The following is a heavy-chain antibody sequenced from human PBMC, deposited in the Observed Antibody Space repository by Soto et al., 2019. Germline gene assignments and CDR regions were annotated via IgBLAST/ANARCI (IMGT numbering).Heavy chain of an antibody. Sequence: GASVKVSCTASGYTFTSYAMHLVRRAPGQRLEWMGWINAGNGNTKYSQKFQGRVTITRDTSASTAYMELSSLRSEDTAVYYCARDRGSGIVVVPAASYGMDVWGQGTTVTVSS. J-gene: IGHJ6*02. CDR3: ARDRGSGIVVVPAASYGMDV. CDR2: INAGNGNT. D-gene: IGHD2-2*01. V-gene: IGHV1-3*01. CDR1: GYTFTSYA.